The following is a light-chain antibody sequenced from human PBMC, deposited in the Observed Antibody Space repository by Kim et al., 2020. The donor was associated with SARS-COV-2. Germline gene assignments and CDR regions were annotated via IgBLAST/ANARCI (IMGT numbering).Light chain of an antibody. CDR3: QQRSNWPPLT. J-gene: IGKJ4*01. CDR1: QSVSSY. CDR2: DAS. Sequence: PGERATLSCRASQSVSSYLAWYQQKPGQAPRLLIYDASNRATGIPARFSGSGSGTDFTLTISSLEPEDFAVYYCQQRSNWPPLTFGGGTKLEI. V-gene: IGKV3-11*01.